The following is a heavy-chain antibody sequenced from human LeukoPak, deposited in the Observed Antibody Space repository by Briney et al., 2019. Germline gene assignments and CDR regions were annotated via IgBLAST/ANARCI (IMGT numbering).Heavy chain of an antibody. CDR1: GFTFSTYW. J-gene: IGHJ4*02. CDR3: ARDGVGASHDY. V-gene: IGHV3-74*01. CDR2: ISRDGTTT. Sequence: GGSLRLSCAASGFTFSTYWMHWVRQTPGKGLVWVSRISRDGTTTTYADSVKGRFTLSRDNAKNTLYLEMNSLSAEDTAVYFCARDGVGASHDYWGQGTLVTVSS. D-gene: IGHD1-26*01.